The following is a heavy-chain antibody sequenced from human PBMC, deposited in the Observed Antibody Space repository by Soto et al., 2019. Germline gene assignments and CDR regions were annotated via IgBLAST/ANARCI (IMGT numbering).Heavy chain of an antibody. J-gene: IGHJ6*02. V-gene: IGHV4-39*01. CDR2: IYYSGST. Sequence: PSETLSLTCTVSGGSISSSSYYWGWIRQPPGKGLEWIGSIYYSGSTYYNPSLKSRVTISVDTSKNQFSLKLSSVTAADTAVYYCARQPYYDILTGYLLTYGMDVWGQGTTVTVSS. D-gene: IGHD3-9*01. CDR1: GGSISSSSYY. CDR3: ARQPYYDILTGYLLTYGMDV.